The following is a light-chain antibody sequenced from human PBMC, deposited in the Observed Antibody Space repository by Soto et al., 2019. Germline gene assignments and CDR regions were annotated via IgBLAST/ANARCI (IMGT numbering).Light chain of an antibody. CDR3: QQFYNYPT. J-gene: IGKJ4*01. CDR2: DAS. CDR1: QGISSA. V-gene: IGKV1D-13*01. Sequence: AIQLTQSPSSLSASVGDRVTITCRASQGISSALAWYQQKPGKAPKLLIYDASSLESGVPSRFSGSGSGTDFTLTISSLQPEDFATYYCQQFYNYPTFGGGTKVEIK.